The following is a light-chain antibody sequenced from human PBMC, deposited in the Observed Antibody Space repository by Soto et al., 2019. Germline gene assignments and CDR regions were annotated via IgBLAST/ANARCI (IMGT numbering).Light chain of an antibody. V-gene: IGKV3-11*01. J-gene: IGKJ5*01. CDR1: QSVRSSY. CDR2: DAS. Sequence: EIVLTQSPGTLSLSPGERVTLSYMGSQSVRSSYLACYQQKPGQAPRLLISDASNRATGIPARFSGSGSGTDFTLTISSLEPEDFAVYYCHQRQYWPPITFGQGTRLEIK. CDR3: HQRQYWPPIT.